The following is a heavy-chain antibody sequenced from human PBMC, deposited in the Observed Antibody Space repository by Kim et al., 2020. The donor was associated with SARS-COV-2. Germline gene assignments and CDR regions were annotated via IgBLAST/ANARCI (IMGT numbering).Heavy chain of an antibody. J-gene: IGHJ4*02. Sequence: GGSLRLSCAASGFTFSTYGMQWVRQAPGKGLEWVAVISYDGSNKYYADSVKGRFTISRDNSKNTVYLQMNSLRAEDTAVHYCAKDSSLAVVLPHIDYWGQGTLVTVSS. V-gene: IGHV3-30*18. CDR1: GFTFSTYG. D-gene: IGHD2-2*01. CDR3: AKDSSLAVVLPHIDY. CDR2: ISYDGSNK.